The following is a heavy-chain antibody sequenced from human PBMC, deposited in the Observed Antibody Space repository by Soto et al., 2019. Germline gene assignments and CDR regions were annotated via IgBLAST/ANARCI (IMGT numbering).Heavy chain of an antibody. J-gene: IGHJ6*02. D-gene: IGHD6-13*01. V-gene: IGHV1-69*01. CDR3: ATPGIAAAGLDYYYYYYGMDV. CDR2: IIPIFGTA. CDR1: GGTFSSYA. Sequence: QVQLVQSGAEVKKPGSSVKVSCKPSGGTFSSYAISWVRQAPGQGLEWMGGIIPIFGTANYAQKFQGRVTITADESTSTAYMELSSLRSEDTAVYYCATPGIAAAGLDYYYYYYGMDVWGQGTTVTVSS.